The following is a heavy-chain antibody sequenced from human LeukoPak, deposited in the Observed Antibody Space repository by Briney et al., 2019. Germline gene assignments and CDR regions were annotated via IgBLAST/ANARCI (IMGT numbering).Heavy chain of an antibody. V-gene: IGHV1-69*05. D-gene: IGHD1-1*01. CDR3: ARGRRDWNDVSD. Sequence: SVKVSCKASGGTFSSYAISWVRQAPGQGLEWMGGIIPIFGTANYAQKFQGRVTITTDESTSTAYMELSSLRSEDTAVYYCARGRRDWNDVSDWGQGTLVTVSS. CDR2: IIPIFGTA. J-gene: IGHJ4*02. CDR1: GGTFSSYA.